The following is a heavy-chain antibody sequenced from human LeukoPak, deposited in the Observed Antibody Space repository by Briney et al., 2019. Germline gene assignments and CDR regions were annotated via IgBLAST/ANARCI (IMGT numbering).Heavy chain of an antibody. CDR1: GFTFSSYG. V-gene: IGHV3-30*18. J-gene: IGHJ4*02. D-gene: IGHD6-13*01. CDR2: IANDGRDK. CDR3: AKDLARSAAAYYFDS. Sequence: PGGSLRLSCAASGFTFSSYGMHWVRQAPGKGLEWVAVIANDGRDKKYADSVKGRFTISRDNAKDSLFLQMNSLRAEDTAVYYCAKDLARSAAAYYFDSWGKGTLVTVSS.